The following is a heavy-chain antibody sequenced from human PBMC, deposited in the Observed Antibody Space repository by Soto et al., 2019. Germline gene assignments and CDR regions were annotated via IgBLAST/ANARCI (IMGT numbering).Heavy chain of an antibody. CDR3: YYYDSSGLQYFDY. D-gene: IGHD3-22*01. CDR2: IIPIFGTA. Sequence: SVKVSCKASGGTFSSYAISWVRQAPGQGLEWMGGIIPIFGTANYAQKFQGRVTITADESTSTAYMELSSLRSEDTAVYYCYYYDSSGLQYFDYWGQGTLVTVSS. J-gene: IGHJ4*02. CDR1: GGTFSSYA. V-gene: IGHV1-69*13.